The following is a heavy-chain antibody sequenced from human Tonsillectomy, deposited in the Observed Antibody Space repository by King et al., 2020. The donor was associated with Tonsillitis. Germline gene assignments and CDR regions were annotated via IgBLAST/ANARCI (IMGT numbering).Heavy chain of an antibody. CDR1: GGSIRRYY. V-gene: IGHV4-59*01. D-gene: IGHD2-21*02. Sequence: QLQESGPGLVKPSETLSLTCTVSGGSIRRYYWSWIRQPPGKGLEWIGYIYYSGSSYYNPSLKSRLTMSVDTSKNQFSLKLSSVTAADTAVYYCAREMTATPSTYYCDMDVGGRGTTVTVSS. CDR2: IYYSGSS. J-gene: IGHJ6*03. CDR3: AREMTATPSTYYCDMDV.